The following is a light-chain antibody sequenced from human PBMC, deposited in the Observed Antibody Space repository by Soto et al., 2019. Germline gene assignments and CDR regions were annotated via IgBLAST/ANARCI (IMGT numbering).Light chain of an antibody. J-gene: IGKJ1*01. CDR2: KAS. Sequence: DIQMTQSPSTLSASVGDRVTITCRASQSISRWVAWYQQKPGKAPKLLIYKASTLESGVPSRFSGSESGTEFTLTISSLQPDEFATYYCQQYHSWWTFGQGTKVEIK. V-gene: IGKV1-5*03. CDR3: QQYHSWWT. CDR1: QSISRW.